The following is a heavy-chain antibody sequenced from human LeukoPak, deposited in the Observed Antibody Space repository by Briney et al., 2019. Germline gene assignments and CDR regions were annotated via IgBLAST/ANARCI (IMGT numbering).Heavy chain of an antibody. J-gene: IGHJ4*02. CDR3: ARGAQITYYYDTSGYPDY. V-gene: IGHV3-48*03. Sequence: GGSLRLSCAASGFTFSDYEMNWVRQAPGKGLEWVSYISSSGSTMFYADSVKGRFTISRDSAKNSLYLQMNSLRVEDTAVYYCARGAQITYYYDTSGYPDYWGQGALVTVSS. CDR1: GFTFSDYE. CDR2: ISSSGSTM. D-gene: IGHD3-22*01.